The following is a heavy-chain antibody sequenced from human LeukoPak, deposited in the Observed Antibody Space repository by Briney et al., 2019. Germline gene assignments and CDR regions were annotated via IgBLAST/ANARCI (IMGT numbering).Heavy chain of an antibody. V-gene: IGHV4-38-2*02. Sequence: PSETLSLTCTVSGYSISSGYYWGWIRQPPGKRLEWIGSIYHSGSTYYNPSLKSRVTISVDTSKNQFSLKLSSVTAADTAVYYCAREGQDIVVNWGQGTLVTVSS. D-gene: IGHD2-15*01. J-gene: IGHJ4*02. CDR3: AREGQDIVVN. CDR1: GYSISSGYY. CDR2: IYHSGST.